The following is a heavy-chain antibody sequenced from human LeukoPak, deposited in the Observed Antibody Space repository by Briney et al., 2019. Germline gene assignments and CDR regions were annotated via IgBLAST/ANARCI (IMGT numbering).Heavy chain of an antibody. Sequence: SETLSLTCAVSGGSISSGGYSWSWIRQPPGKGLEWIGYIYHSGSTYYNPSLKSRVTISVDRSKNQSSLKLSSVTAADTAVYYCASGYYYDSSGYYHLDYWGQGTLVTVSS. J-gene: IGHJ4*02. CDR1: GGSISSGGYS. D-gene: IGHD3-22*01. CDR3: ASGYYYDSSGYYHLDY. CDR2: IYHSGST. V-gene: IGHV4-30-2*01.